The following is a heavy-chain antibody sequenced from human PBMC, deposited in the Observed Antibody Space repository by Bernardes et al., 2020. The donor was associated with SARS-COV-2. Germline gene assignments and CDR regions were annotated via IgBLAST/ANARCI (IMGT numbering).Heavy chain of an antibody. Sequence: GGSLRLSCAASGFTFSDHYMDWVRQAPGMGLEWVGRIRNKANSYTTDYAASVKGRFTISRDDSKSSLYLQMNSLKTEDTAVYYCARDRRYYDSSGYRSYGLDVWGQGTTVAVSS. J-gene: IGHJ6*02. D-gene: IGHD3-22*01. CDR2: IRNKANSYTT. CDR3: ARDRRYYDSSGYRSYGLDV. V-gene: IGHV3-72*01. CDR1: GFTFSDHY.